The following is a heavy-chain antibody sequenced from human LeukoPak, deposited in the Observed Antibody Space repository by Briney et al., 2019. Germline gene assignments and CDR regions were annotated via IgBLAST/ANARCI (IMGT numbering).Heavy chain of an antibody. D-gene: IGHD3-10*01. Sequence: AGGSLRLSCAASGFNVSSNYMNWVRQAPGKGLEWVSVIYSGGTTYYADSAKGRFTISRDSSKNTLNLQMNSLRAEDTAVYYCAMDPGSGVRGWFDPWGQGTLVTVSS. V-gene: IGHV3-53*01. CDR1: GFNVSSNY. CDR2: IYSGGTT. CDR3: AMDPGSGVRGWFDP. J-gene: IGHJ5*02.